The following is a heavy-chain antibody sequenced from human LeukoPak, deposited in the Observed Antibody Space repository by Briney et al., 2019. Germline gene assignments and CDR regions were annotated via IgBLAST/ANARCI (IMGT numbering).Heavy chain of an antibody. J-gene: IGHJ6*03. V-gene: IGHV1-2*02. CDR3: ARVCYSGSYYETMDV. CDR1: GYTFTGYY. Sequence: GASVKVSCKASGYTFTGYYMHWVRQAPGRGLEWMGWINPNSGGTNYAQKFQGRVTMTRDTSISTAYMELSRLRSDDTAVYYCARVCYSGSYYETMDVWGKGTTVTVSS. D-gene: IGHD1-26*01. CDR2: INPNSGGT.